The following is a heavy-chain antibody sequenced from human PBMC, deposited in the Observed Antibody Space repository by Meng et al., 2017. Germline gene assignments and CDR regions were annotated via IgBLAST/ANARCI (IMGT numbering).Heavy chain of an antibody. D-gene: IGHD2/OR15-2a*01. CDR1: GDSVSNDSAT. Sequence: VLLQQSGPGRGRPSQTLSLTCAVSGDSVSNDSATWKWVRQSPSGGLEWMGRTYYRSIWYTDYAVSLRGRIAVSPDISKNQIYLQLNSVTPEDTAVYFCAREAHLAGFPYWGQGTLVTVSS. CDR2: TYYRSIWYT. CDR3: AREAHLAGFPY. V-gene: IGHV6-1*01. J-gene: IGHJ4*02.